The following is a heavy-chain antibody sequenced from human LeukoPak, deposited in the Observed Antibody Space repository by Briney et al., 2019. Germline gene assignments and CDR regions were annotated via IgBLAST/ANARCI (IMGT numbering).Heavy chain of an antibody. CDR3: ARQAVAGNGFDY. CDR2: IYYSGNT. D-gene: IGHD6-19*01. J-gene: IGHJ4*02. CDR1: GGSISSSSYY. V-gene: IGHV4-39*01. Sequence: SETLSPTCTVSGGSISSSSYYWGWIRQPPGKGLEWIGTIYYSGNTYYNPSLKSRVSISVDTSKNQFSLKLSSVTAADTAVYYCARQAVAGNGFDYWGQGTLVTVSS.